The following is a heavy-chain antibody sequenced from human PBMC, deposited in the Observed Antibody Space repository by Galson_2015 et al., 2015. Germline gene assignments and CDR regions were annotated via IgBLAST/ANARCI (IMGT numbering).Heavy chain of an antibody. J-gene: IGHJ3*02. CDR2: ISSSGSTI. D-gene: IGHD2/OR15-2a*01. CDR1: GFTFSSYD. Sequence: SLRLSCAASGFTFSSYDMNWVRQAPGKGLEWVSYISSSGSTIYYADSVKGRFTISRDNAKNSLYLQMNSLRAEDTAVYYCATKIALEAFDIWGQGTMVTVSS. CDR3: ATKIALEAFDI. V-gene: IGHV3-48*03.